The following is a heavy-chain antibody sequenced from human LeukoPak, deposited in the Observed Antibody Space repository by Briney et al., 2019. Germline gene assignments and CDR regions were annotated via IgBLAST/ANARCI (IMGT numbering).Heavy chain of an antibody. J-gene: IGHJ4*02. CDR3: AKDQGYCSGGSCYILSGDFFDN. CDR2: ISGSGGST. D-gene: IGHD2-15*01. CDR1: GFTFSSYA. V-gene: IGHV3-23*01. Sequence: PGGSLRLSCAASGFTFSSYAMSWVRQAPGKGLEWVSAISGSGGSTYYADSVKGRFTISRDNSKNTLYLQMNSLRAEDTAVYYCAKDQGYCSGGSCYILSGDFFDNWGQGTLVTVSS.